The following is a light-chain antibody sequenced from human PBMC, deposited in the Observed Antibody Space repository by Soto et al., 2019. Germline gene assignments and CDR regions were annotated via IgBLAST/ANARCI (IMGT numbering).Light chain of an antibody. Sequence: DIQMTQSPSSLSASVGDRVTITCRASQSISGYLNWYQKTSGQAPRLLMYAASTMQRGVPSRFSGSGSGTDVTLTISSLQPEDSATYYCQQSDSMPWTFGQGTKVDI. CDR2: AAS. V-gene: IGKV1-39*01. J-gene: IGKJ1*01. CDR1: QSISGY. CDR3: QQSDSMPWT.